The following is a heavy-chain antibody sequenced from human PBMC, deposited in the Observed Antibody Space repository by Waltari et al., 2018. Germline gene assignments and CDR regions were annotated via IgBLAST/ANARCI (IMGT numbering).Heavy chain of an antibody. D-gene: IGHD7-27*01. CDR3: TRHWGFFDF. Sequence: EVQLVESGGGLVQPGGSLSISCEASGFAITTNYMSWVRRTPGKGLEWVAVIYAEGSTYYAESVRGRFTISRDTSKDTVYLQMSSLRPEDTGVYHCTRHWGFFDFWGQGALVTVSS. V-gene: IGHV3-66*02. J-gene: IGHJ4*02. CDR2: IYAEGST. CDR1: GFAITTNY.